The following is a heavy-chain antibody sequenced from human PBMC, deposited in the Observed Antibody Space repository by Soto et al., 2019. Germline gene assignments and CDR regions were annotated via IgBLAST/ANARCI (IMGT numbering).Heavy chain of an antibody. D-gene: IGHD2-15*01. J-gene: IGHJ4*02. CDR1: GGSISSSSYY. Sequence: SEPLSPTCTVSGGSISSSSYYWGWIRQPPGKGLEWIGSIYYSGSTYYNPSLKSRVTISVDTSKNQFSLKLSSVTAADTAVYYCARGYCSGGSCYRYWGQGSQVTVSS. CDR2: IYYSGST. CDR3: ARGYCSGGSCYRY. V-gene: IGHV4-39*01.